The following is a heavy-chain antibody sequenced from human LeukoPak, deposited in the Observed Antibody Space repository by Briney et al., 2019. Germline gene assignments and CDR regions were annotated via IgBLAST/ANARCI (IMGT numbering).Heavy chain of an antibody. CDR3: ARGENLTGYYPLYYMDV. CDR1: GYTFTCYY. CDR2: INPNSGGT. V-gene: IGHV1-2*02. Sequence: ASVKVSCKASGYTFTCYYMHWVRQAPGQGLEWRGWINPNSGGTNYAQKFQGRVTMTRDTSISTAYMELSRLRSDDTAVYYCARGENLTGYYPLYYMDVWGKGTTVTISS. D-gene: IGHD3-9*01. J-gene: IGHJ6*03.